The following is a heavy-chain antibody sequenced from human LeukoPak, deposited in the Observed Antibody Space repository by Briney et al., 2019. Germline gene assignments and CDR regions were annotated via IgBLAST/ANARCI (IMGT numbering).Heavy chain of an antibody. CDR1: GYSISSGYY. J-gene: IGHJ3*02. D-gene: IGHD5-12*01. CDR2: IYHSGST. Sequence: SETLSLTCTVSGYSISSGYYWGWIRQPPGKGLEWIGSIYHSGSTYYNPSLKSRVTISVDTSKNQFSLKLSSVTAADTAVYYCARPDIVATQYAFDIWGQGTMVTVSS. V-gene: IGHV4-38-2*02. CDR3: ARPDIVATQYAFDI.